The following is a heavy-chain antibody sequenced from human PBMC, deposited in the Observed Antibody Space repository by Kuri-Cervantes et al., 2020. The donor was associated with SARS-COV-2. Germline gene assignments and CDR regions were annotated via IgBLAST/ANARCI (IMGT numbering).Heavy chain of an antibody. V-gene: IGHV3-48*01. Sequence: GESLKISCAASGFTFSSYSMNWVRQAPGKGLEWVSYISSSSSTIYYADSVKGRFTISRDNAKNSLHLQMNSLRAEDTAVYYCARAGKLQRQGGGTGAFDIWGQGTMVTVSS. CDR2: ISSSSSTI. J-gene: IGHJ3*02. CDR1: GFTFSSYS. D-gene: IGHD4-11*01. CDR3: ARAGKLQRQGGGTGAFDI.